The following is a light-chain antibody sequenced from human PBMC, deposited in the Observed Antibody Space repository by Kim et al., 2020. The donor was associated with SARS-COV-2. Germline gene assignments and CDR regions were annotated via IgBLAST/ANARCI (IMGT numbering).Light chain of an antibody. CDR2: SNN. J-gene: IGLJ3*02. CDR1: TSNIGTFT. Sequence: QSVLTQPPSASGTPGQRVTLSCSGGTSNIGTFTVNWYQQLPGTAPTLLIYSNNQRPSGLPDRFSGSKSGTSASLAISGLQSEDEADYYCAAWDDSLHGPVFGGGTQLTVL. CDR3: AAWDDSLHGPV. V-gene: IGLV1-44*01.